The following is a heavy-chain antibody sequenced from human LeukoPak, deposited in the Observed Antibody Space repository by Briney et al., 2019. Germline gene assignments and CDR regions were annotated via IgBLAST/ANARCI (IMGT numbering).Heavy chain of an antibody. CDR2: ISGSGGST. V-gene: IGHV3-23*01. J-gene: IGHJ4*02. Sequence: PGRSLRLSCAASGFTFSSYAMSWVRQAPGKGLEWVSAISGSGGSTYYADSVKGRFTISRDNSKNTLYLQMNSLRAEDTAVYYCAREWELLGMVELDWGQGTLVTVSS. CDR1: GFTFSSYA. CDR3: AREWELLGMVELD. D-gene: IGHD1-26*01.